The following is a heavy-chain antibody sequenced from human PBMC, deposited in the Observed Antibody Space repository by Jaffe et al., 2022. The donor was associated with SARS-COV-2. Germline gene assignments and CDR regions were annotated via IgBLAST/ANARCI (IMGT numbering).Heavy chain of an antibody. CDR1: GFTFSDYY. CDR3: ARDCSSTNCYHNFDY. Sequence: QVQLVESGGGLVKPGGSLRLSCAASGFTFSDYYMSWIRQAPGKGLEWVSYISSSSSYTNYADSVKGRFTISRDNAKNSLYLQMNSLRAEDTAVYYCARDCSSTNCYHNFDYWAQGTLVTVSS. CDR2: ISSSSSYT. D-gene: IGHD2-2*01. J-gene: IGHJ4*02. V-gene: IGHV3-11*06.